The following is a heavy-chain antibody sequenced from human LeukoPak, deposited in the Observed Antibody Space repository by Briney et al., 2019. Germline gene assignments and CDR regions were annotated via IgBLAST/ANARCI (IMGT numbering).Heavy chain of an antibody. Sequence: KAGGSLRLSCAASGFTFSSYSMNCVRQAPGKGLEWVSSISSSSRYIYYADSVKGRFTISRDNAKDSLYLQMNSLRAEDTAVYYCARGGSDILTQHDYWGQGTLVTVSS. CDR2: ISSSSRYI. D-gene: IGHD3-9*01. CDR1: GFTFSSYS. CDR3: ARGGSDILTQHDY. V-gene: IGHV3-21*01. J-gene: IGHJ4*02.